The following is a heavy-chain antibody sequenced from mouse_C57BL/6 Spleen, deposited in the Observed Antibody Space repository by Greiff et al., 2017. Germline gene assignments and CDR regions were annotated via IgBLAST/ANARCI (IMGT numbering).Heavy chain of an antibody. J-gene: IGHJ4*01. CDR1: GYTFTDYY. Sequence: EVKLQQSGPVLVKPGASVKMSCKASGYTFTDYYMNWVKQSHGKSLEWIGVINPYNGGTSYNQKFKGKATLTVDKSSSTAYMELNSLTSEDSAVYYCAREGDAYAMDYWGQGTSVTVSS. V-gene: IGHV1-19*01. CDR3: AREGDAYAMDY. D-gene: IGHD3-3*01. CDR2: INPYNGGT.